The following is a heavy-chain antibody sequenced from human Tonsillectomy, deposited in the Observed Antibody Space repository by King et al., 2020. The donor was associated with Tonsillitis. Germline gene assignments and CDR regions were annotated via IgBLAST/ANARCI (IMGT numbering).Heavy chain of an antibody. CDR1: VFTFSSNG. V-gene: IGHV3-33*01. CDR3: ARESGSHRWAVDI. J-gene: IGHJ3*02. CDR2: IWVDGSNK. D-gene: IGHD1-26*01. Sequence: VQLVESGGGVVQPGRSLRLSCAAPVFTFSSNGMHWCRQAPGKGLEGVAVIWVDGSNKYYADSVKGRFTISRDNSKNMLYLQMNSLRAEDTAVYYCARESGSHRWAVDIWGQGTMVSVSS.